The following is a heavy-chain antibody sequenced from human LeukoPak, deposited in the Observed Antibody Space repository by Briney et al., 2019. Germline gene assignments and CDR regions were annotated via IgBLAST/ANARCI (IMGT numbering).Heavy chain of an antibody. CDR1: VFSFRIFS. V-gene: IGHV3-21*06. D-gene: IGHD3-22*01. CDR2: IISASNHK. Sequence: GGSLRLSSAPSVFSFRIFSISCVPHAPQKGRWCVSPIISASNHKYHADSVKGRFTISRNNAKTSLYLQIKSLRAENTPLYNFATRVIADLYDASDIWGQGTMVTVSS. CDR3: ATRVIADLYDASDI. J-gene: IGHJ3*02.